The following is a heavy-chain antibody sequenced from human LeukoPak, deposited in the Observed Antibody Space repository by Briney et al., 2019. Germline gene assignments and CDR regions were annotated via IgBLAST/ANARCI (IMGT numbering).Heavy chain of an antibody. CDR2: ISGSGGST. CDR1: GFTFSSYA. J-gene: IGHJ6*02. Sequence: GGSLRLSCAASGFTFSSYAMSWVRQAPGKGLEWVSAISGSGGSTYYADSVKGRFTISRDNSKNTLYLQMNSLRAEDTAVYYCAKDLKRITIFGVARDYYGMDVWGQGTTVTVSS. CDR3: AKDLKRITIFGVARDYYGMDV. D-gene: IGHD3-3*01. V-gene: IGHV3-23*01.